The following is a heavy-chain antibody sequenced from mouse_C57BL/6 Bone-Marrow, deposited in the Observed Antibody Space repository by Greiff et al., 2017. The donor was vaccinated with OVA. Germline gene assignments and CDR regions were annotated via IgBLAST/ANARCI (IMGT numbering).Heavy chain of an antibody. CDR2: INLSSGYT. Sequence: VQLQESGAELARPGASVKMSCKASGYTFTSYTMHWVKQRPGQGLEWIGYINLSSGYTKYNQKFKDKATLTADKSSSTAYMQLSSLTSEDSAVYYCARGDYGSPHYAMDYWGQGTSVTVSS. CDR1: GYTFTSYT. D-gene: IGHD1-1*01. J-gene: IGHJ4*01. V-gene: IGHV1-4*01. CDR3: ARGDYGSPHYAMDY.